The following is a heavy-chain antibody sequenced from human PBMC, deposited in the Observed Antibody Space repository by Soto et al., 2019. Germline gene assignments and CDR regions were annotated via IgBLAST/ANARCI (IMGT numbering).Heavy chain of an antibody. D-gene: IGHD3-10*01. Sequence: QVQLQESGPGLMKASETLSLTCTVSGGSINNYSWSWIRQPPGKGLEWIGYIYYSGSTNYNPSLKSRVTISVDTSKNHFSLKLSSVTAADTAVYYCASRGTAIGSPFDYWGQETLVTVSS. CDR1: GGSINNYS. CDR3: ASRGTAIGSPFDY. J-gene: IGHJ4*02. CDR2: IYYSGST. V-gene: IGHV4-59*08.